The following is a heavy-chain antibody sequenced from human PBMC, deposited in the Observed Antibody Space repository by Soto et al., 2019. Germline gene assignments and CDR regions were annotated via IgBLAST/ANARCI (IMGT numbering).Heavy chain of an antibody. Sequence: EVQLVESGGVVVQPGGSLRLSCAASGFTFDDYTMHWVRQAPGKGLEWVSLISWDGGSTYYADSVKGRFTISRDNSKNYLYLQMNSLITEDTALYYCAKDRGGIAVAGPFDYWGQGTLVTVSS. CDR3: AKDRGGIAVAGPFDY. J-gene: IGHJ4*02. CDR2: ISWDGGST. D-gene: IGHD6-19*01. V-gene: IGHV3-43*01. CDR1: GFTFDDYT.